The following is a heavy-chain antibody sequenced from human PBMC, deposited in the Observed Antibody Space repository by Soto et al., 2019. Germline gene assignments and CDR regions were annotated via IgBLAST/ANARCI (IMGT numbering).Heavy chain of an antibody. CDR2: MNPNSGDT. J-gene: IGHJ5*02. Sequence: ASVKVSCKASGYTFTSYDINWVRQATGQGLEWMGWMNPNSGDTGYAQKFQGRVTMTRNTSISTAYMELSSLRSEDTAVYYCARNLRLTGWFDNWGQGTLVTVSS. V-gene: IGHV1-8*01. CDR3: ARNLRLTGWFDN. CDR1: GYTFTSYD. D-gene: IGHD3-3*01.